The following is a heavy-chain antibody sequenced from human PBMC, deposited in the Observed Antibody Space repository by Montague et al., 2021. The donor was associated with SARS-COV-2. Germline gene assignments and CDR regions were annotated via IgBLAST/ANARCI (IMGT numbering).Heavy chain of an antibody. J-gene: IGHJ5*02. D-gene: IGHD1-26*01. Sequence: SETLSLTCSVSGGSISSSSYYWGWIRQPPGKGLVWIGSIFYSGTTSYNASLKSLVTLSVDTSKNQFSLKLNSVTAADTAVYTCARHYSPAINRGARELNWFDPWGQGILVTVSS. CDR2: IFYSGTT. V-gene: IGHV4-39*01. CDR1: GGSISSSSYY. CDR3: ARHYSPAINRGARELNWFDP.